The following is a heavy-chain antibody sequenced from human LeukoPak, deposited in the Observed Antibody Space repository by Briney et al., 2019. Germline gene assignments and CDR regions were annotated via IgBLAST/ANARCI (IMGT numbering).Heavy chain of an antibody. CDR3: AREKGFGEEIDAFDI. J-gene: IGHJ3*02. CDR1: GGSFSGYY. V-gene: IGHV4-34*01. CDR2: INHSGST. Sequence: SETLSLTCAVYGGSFSGYYWSWIRQPPGKGLEWIGEINHSGSTNYNPSLKSRVTISVDTSKNQFSLKLSSVTAEDTAVYYCAREKGFGEEIDAFDIWGQGTMVTVSS. D-gene: IGHD3-10*01.